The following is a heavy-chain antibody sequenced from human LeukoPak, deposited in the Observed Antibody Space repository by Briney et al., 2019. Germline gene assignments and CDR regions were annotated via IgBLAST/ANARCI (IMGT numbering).Heavy chain of an antibody. V-gene: IGHV3-66*01. CDR1: GFTFSSYE. CDR3: ARDGDYVWGSYD. D-gene: IGHD3-16*01. Sequence: PGGSLRLSCAASGFTFSSYEMNWVRQAPGKGLEWVSVIYSGGSTYYADSVKGRFTISRDNSKNTLYLQMNSLRAEDTAVYYCARDGDYVWGSYDWGQGTLVTVSS. J-gene: IGHJ4*02. CDR2: IYSGGST.